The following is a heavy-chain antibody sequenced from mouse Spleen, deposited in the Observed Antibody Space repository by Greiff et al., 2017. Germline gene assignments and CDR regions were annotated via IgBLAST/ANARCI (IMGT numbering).Heavy chain of an antibody. D-gene: IGHD2-4*01. CDR2: ISDGGSYT. V-gene: IGHV5-4*02. J-gene: IGHJ3*01. Sequence: EVMLVESGGGLVKPGGSLKLSCAASGFTFSDYYMYWVRQTPEKRLEWVATISDGGSYTYYPDSVKGRFTISRDNAKNNLYLQMSSLKSEDTAMYYCARGGPYYDYLAWFAYWGQGTLVTVSA. CDR3: ARGGPYYDYLAWFAY. CDR1: GFTFSDYY.